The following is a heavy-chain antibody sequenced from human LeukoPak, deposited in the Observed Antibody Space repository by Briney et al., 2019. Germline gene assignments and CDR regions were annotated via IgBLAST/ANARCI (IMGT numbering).Heavy chain of an antibody. V-gene: IGHV4-59*01. J-gene: IGHJ5*02. D-gene: IGHD3-3*01. CDR3: ARESYDFWSGYYHRNWFDP. CDR2: IYYSGST. CDR1: GGSISSYY. Sequence: SETLSLTCTVSGGSISSYYWSWIRQPPGKGLEWIGYIYYSGSTNCNPSLKSRVTISVDTSKNQFSLKLSSVTAADTAVYYCARESYDFWSGYYHRNWFDPWGQGTLVTVSS.